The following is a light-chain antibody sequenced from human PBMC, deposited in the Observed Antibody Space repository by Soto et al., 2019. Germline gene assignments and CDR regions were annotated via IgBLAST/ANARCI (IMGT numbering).Light chain of an antibody. CDR1: SSDVGGYNY. J-gene: IGLJ2*01. CDR3: SSYAGTKTLV. CDR2: DVS. V-gene: IGLV2-11*01. Sequence: QSVLTQPRSVSGSPGHSVTLSCTGTSSDVGGYNYISWYQHHPGKAPKVMIYDVSKRPSGVPDRFSGSKSGNTASLTVSGLQAEDEAHYYCSSYAGTKTLVFGGGTKLTVL.